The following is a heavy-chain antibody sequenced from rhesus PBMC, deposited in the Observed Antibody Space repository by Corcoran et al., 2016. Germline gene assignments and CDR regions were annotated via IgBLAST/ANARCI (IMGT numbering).Heavy chain of an antibody. V-gene: IGHV4-147*01. J-gene: IGHJ4*01. CDR3: GRGRVVNDGGLDS. CDR1: GASVNSNS. CDR2: VFGDGGST. D-gene: IGHD3-28*01. Sequence: QVQLQESGPGLVKPSETLSLTCAVSGASVNSNSWSWIRQPPGKGLEWIGRVFGDGGSTSYNPSLTSRVTISRDTSKNHFSLRLDSVTAADSAVYYCGRGRVVNDGGLDSWGQGVLVTVSS.